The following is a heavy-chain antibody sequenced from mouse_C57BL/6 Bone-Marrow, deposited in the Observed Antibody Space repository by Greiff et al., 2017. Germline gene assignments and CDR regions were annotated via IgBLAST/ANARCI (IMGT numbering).Heavy chain of an antibody. CDR2: IWSGGST. J-gene: IGHJ3*01. V-gene: IGHV2-2*01. D-gene: IGHD3-2*02. Sequence: QVQLKESGPGLVQPSQSLSITCTASGFSLTSYGVHWVRQSPGKGLEWLGVIWSGGSTDYNAAFISRLSISKDNSKSQVFFKMNSLQADDTAIYYCARNRQPRLQEFAYWGQGTLVTVSA. CDR3: ARNRQPRLQEFAY. CDR1: GFSLTSYG.